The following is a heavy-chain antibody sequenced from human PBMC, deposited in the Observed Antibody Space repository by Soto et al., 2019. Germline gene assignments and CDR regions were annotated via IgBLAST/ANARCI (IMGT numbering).Heavy chain of an antibody. Sequence: PGGSLRLCCAASGFTFSSYAMSWVRQAPGKGLEWVSAISGSGGSTYYADSVKGRFTISRDNSKNTLYLQMNSLRAEDTAVYYCAKYVIDLFGELLFRPYYFDYWGQGTLVTVSS. CDR2: ISGSGGST. CDR1: GFTFSSYA. J-gene: IGHJ4*02. V-gene: IGHV3-23*01. CDR3: AKYVIDLFGELLFRPYYFDY. D-gene: IGHD3-10*02.